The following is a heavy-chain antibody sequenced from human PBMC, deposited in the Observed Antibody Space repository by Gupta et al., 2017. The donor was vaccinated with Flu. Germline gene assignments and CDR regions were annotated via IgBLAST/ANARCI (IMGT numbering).Heavy chain of an antibody. Sequence: QLQLQESGPGLVKPSETLSLICTVSGGSISDTSYYWGWIRQPPGKGLEWIGNVGYSGNTFYNPSLKSRVTISVDTAKNQFSLKLRSVTAADTAVYYCARRITYGTTFDYWGQGSLVTVSS. CDR3: ARRITYGTTFDY. CDR2: VGYSGNT. J-gene: IGHJ4*02. CDR1: GGSISDTSYY. D-gene: IGHD1-1*01. V-gene: IGHV4-39*01.